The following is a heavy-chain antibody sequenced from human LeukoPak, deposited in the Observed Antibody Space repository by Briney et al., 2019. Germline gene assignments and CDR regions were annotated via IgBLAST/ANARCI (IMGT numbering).Heavy chain of an antibody. V-gene: IGHV3-30*03. CDR1: GFTFSSYG. CDR3: ARDQTTGMLGDY. CDR2: ISYDGSNK. D-gene: IGHD4-17*01. J-gene: IGHJ4*02. Sequence: GGSLRLSCAASGFTFSSYGMHWVRQAPGKGLEWVAVISYDGSNKYYADSVKGRFTISRDNSKNTLYLQMNSLRAEDTAVYYCARDQTTGMLGDYWGQGTLVTVSS.